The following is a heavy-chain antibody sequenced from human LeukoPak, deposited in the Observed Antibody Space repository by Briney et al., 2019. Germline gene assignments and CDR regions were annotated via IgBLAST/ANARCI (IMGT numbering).Heavy chain of an antibody. CDR2: IYTSGST. V-gene: IGHV4-61*02. CDR3: ARGGWNKFDY. CDR1: GASISSGSYY. D-gene: IGHD3-22*01. Sequence: PSETLSLTCTVSGASISSGSYYWSWIRQPAGKGLEWIGRIYTSGSTNYNPSLKSRVTISVDTSKNQFSLKLSSVTAADTAVYYCARGGWNKFDYWGQGTLVTVSS. J-gene: IGHJ4*02.